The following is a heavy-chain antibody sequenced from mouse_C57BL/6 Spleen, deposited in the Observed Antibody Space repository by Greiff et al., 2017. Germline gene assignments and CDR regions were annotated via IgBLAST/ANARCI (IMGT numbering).Heavy chain of an antibody. Sequence: EVQVVESGGGLVKPGGSLKLSCAASGFTFSDYGMHWVRQAPEKGLEWVAYISSGSSTIYYADTVKGRFTISRDNAKNTLFLQMTSLRSEDTAMYYCARGTTDQPPAYWGQGTLVTVSA. CDR1: GFTFSDYG. D-gene: IGHD1-1*01. V-gene: IGHV5-17*01. CDR2: ISSGSSTI. J-gene: IGHJ3*01. CDR3: ARGTTDQPPAY.